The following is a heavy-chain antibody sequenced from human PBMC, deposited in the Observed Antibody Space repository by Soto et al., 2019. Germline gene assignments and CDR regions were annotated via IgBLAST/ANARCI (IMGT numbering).Heavy chain of an antibody. Sequence: QVQLQESGPGLVRPTGTLSLTCAVSGDSVTNTNWWAWVRQPPGKGLEWIGEIYHRGNTDYNSSLKSRVTISIDKSKHQFSLYLRSVTAADTAVYYCARDRVAAPWYYFDSWGQGILVTVSS. V-gene: IGHV4-4*02. CDR1: GDSVTNTNW. CDR3: ARDRVAAPWYYFDS. D-gene: IGHD6-19*01. J-gene: IGHJ4*02. CDR2: IYHRGNT.